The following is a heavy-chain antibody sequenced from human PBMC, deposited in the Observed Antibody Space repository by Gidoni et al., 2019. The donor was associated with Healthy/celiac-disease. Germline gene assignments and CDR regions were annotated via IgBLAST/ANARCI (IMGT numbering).Heavy chain of an antibody. CDR3: ARLYGDPYYFDY. D-gene: IGHD4-17*01. J-gene: IGHJ4*02. CDR1: GGSISSSSYY. CDR2: IYYSGST. Sequence: QLQLQESGPGLVKPSETLSLTCTVSGGSISSSSYYWGWIRQPPGKGLEWIGSIYYSGSTYYNPSLKSRVTISVDTSKNQFSLKLSSVTAADTAVYYCARLYGDPYYFDYWGQGTLVTVSS. V-gene: IGHV4-39*01.